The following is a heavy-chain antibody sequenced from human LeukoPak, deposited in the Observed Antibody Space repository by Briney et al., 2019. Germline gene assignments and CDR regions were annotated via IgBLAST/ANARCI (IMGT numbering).Heavy chain of an antibody. CDR3: AADRVAYNDSQTRDY. Sequence: GGSLRLSCAASGFTVSSNYMSWVRQAPGKGLEWVSVIYSGGSTYYADSVKGRFTISRDNSKNTLYLQMNSLRAEDTAVYYCAADRVAYNDSQTRDYWGQGTLVTVSS. CDR2: IYSGGST. CDR1: GFTVSSNY. J-gene: IGHJ4*02. V-gene: IGHV3-53*01. D-gene: IGHD3-22*01.